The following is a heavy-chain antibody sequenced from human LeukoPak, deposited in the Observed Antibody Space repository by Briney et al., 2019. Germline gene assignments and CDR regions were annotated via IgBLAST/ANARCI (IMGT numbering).Heavy chain of an antibody. Sequence: GGSLRLSCAVSGLTVDSTYMSWVRQTQGKGLEWVSLIYSGGTTYYADSVKGRFTISRDNSKNTLYLQMNSLRADDTAVYYCARGRQYSTGWDYFDYWGQGTQVTVSS. CDR1: GLTVDSTY. J-gene: IGHJ4*02. D-gene: IGHD6-19*01. V-gene: IGHV3-53*01. CDR2: IYSGGTT. CDR3: ARGRQYSTGWDYFDY.